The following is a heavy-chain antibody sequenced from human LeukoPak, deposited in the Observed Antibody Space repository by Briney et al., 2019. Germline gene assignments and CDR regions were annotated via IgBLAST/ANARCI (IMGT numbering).Heavy chain of an antibody. V-gene: IGHV4-39*01. CDR2: IYYSGST. CDR3: ARRGSTSPYYYYMDV. CDR1: GGSISSSSYY. Sequence: PSETLSLTCTVSGGSISSSSYYWGWIRQPPGKGLEWIGSIYYSGSTYYNPSLKSRVTISVDTSKNQFSLKLSSVTAADTAVYYCARRGSTSPYYYYMDVWGKGTTVTVSS. D-gene: IGHD2-2*01. J-gene: IGHJ6*03.